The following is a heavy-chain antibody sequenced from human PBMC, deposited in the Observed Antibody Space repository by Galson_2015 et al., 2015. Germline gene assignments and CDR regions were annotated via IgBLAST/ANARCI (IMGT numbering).Heavy chain of an antibody. D-gene: IGHD2-15*01. Sequence: QSGAEVKKPGESLKISCKASGYSFNSYWIDWVRQMPGEGLEWMGTIYPGDSDIRYSPAFQGQVSISADKSISNAYLQWSSLKASDTAMYYCARQGIGYGSPYYYMDVWGKGTTVTVSS. CDR2: IYPGDSDI. CDR1: GYSFNSYW. V-gene: IGHV5-51*01. CDR3: ARQGIGYGSPYYYMDV. J-gene: IGHJ6*03.